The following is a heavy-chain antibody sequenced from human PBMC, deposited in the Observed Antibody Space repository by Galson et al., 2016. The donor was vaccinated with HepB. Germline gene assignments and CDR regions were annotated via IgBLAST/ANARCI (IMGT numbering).Heavy chain of an antibody. D-gene: IGHD2-15*01. V-gene: IGHV3-30-3*01. CDR2: ISYGGRNK. J-gene: IGHJ6*02. CDR1: GFTFSSYA. Sequence: SLRLSCAASGFTFSSYAMHWVRQAPGKGLEWLAVISYGGRNKYYADSVKGRFTVSRDDSKNTLYLQMNSLRPEDTAVYYCARNDSLTPYYYYGMDVWGQGTTVTVSS. CDR3: ARNDSLTPYYYYGMDV.